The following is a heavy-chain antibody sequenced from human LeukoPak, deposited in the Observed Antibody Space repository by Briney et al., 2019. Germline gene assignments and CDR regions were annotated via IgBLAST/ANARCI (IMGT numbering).Heavy chain of an antibody. V-gene: IGHV1-69*04. CDR2: IIPILGIA. D-gene: IGHD3-10*01. Sequence: GASVKVSCKASGGTFSSYAISWVRQAPGQGLEWMGRIIPILGIANYAQKFQGRVTITADKSTSTAYMELSSLRSEDTAVYYCASPRERSYYYGSGSPEYYFDYWGQGTLVTVSS. CDR1: GGTFSSYA. CDR3: ASPRERSYYYGSGSPEYYFDY. J-gene: IGHJ4*02.